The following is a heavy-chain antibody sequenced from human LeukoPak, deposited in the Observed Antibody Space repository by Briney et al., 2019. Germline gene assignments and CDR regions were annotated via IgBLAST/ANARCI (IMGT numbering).Heavy chain of an antibody. D-gene: IGHD3-10*01. J-gene: IGHJ3*02. CDR1: GFTFSTYA. CDR2: LSGSAATT. Sequence: GGPLRLSCSSSGFTFSTYAMSWVRQAPGKGLEWVSGLSGSAATTYYADSAKGRFTISRDNSKNALYLQMNSLRGDDTAIYYCAKSVGIIRRGAFDIWGQGTMATVSS. CDR3: AKSVGIIRRGAFDI. V-gene: IGHV3-23*01.